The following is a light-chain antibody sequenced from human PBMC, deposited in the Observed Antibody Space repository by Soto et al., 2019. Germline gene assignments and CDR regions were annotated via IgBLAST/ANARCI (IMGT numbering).Light chain of an antibody. CDR1: SSNIGHNT. Sequence: QSVLTQPPSASGTPGQRVTISCSGSSSNIGHNTVNWYQQVPGTAPKLLIDSNNQRPSGVPDRFSGSKSGTSAFLAISGLQSEDEADYYCAAWDDSLNGVVFGGGTKLTVL. CDR2: SNN. V-gene: IGLV1-44*01. CDR3: AAWDDSLNGVV. J-gene: IGLJ2*01.